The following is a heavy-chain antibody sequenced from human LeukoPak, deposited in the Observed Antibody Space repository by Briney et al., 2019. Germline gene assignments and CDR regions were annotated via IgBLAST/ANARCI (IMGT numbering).Heavy chain of an antibody. J-gene: IGHJ5*02. V-gene: IGHV1-46*01. Sequence: ASVKVSCKASGYTFTSYYMHWVRQAPGQGLEWMGIINPSGGSTSYAQKFQGRVTMTRDTSTSTVYMELSSLRSEDTAVYYCPRANSPEDYSYGRRLGSNWFDPWGQGTLVTVSS. CDR2: INPSGGST. D-gene: IGHD5-18*01. CDR1: GYTFTSYY. CDR3: PRANSPEDYSYGRRLGSNWFDP.